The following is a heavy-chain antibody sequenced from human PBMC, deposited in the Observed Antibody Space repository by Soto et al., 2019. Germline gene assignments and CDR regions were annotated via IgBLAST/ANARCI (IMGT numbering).Heavy chain of an antibody. D-gene: IGHD6-13*01. CDR1: GGTFSSYA. Sequence: QVQLVQSGAEVKKPGSSVKVSCKASGGTFSSYAISWVRQAPGQGLEWMGGIIPIFGTANYAQKFQGRVTITADESTSTAYMELSSLRSEDTAVYYCARDGRRIAAVGYYFDYWGQGTLVTVSS. V-gene: IGHV1-69*01. J-gene: IGHJ4*02. CDR3: ARDGRRIAAVGYYFDY. CDR2: IIPIFGTA.